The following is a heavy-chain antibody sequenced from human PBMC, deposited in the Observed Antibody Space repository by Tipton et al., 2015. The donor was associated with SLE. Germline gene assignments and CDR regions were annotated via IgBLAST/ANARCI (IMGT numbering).Heavy chain of an antibody. Sequence: SLRLSCAASGFTFSSYAMSWVRQAPGKGLEWVSSISSSSSYIYYADSVKGRFTISRDNAKNSLYLQMNSLRAEDTAVYYCARVLLPGDYGYFDYWGQGTLVTVSS. CDR1: GFTFSSYA. V-gene: IGHV3-21*01. CDR2: ISSSSSYI. J-gene: IGHJ4*02. D-gene: IGHD4-17*01. CDR3: ARVLLPGDYGYFDY.